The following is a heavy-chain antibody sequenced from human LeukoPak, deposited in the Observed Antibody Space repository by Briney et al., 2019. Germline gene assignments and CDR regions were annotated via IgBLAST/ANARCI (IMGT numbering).Heavy chain of an antibody. Sequence: GGSLRLSCAASGFTFSSYSMNWVRQAPGKGLEWVSSISSSSSYIYYADSVKGRFTISRDNAKNSLYLQMNSLRAEDTAVYYCARLIVVPAAAYFDHWGQGTLVTVSS. CDR2: ISSSSSYI. V-gene: IGHV3-21*01. CDR3: ARLIVVPAAAYFDH. J-gene: IGHJ4*02. CDR1: GFTFSSYS. D-gene: IGHD2-2*01.